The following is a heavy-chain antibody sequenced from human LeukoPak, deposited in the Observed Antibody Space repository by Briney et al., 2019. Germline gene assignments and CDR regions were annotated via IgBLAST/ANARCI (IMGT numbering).Heavy chain of an antibody. Sequence: RASVKVSCKASGYTFTSYYMHRVRQAPGQGLEWMGRNNPNGGSTSYAQKFQGRVTMTRDPSTSTAYMELSSLRSEDTAVYYCTRASGYSSRFDYWGQGTLVTVSS. V-gene: IGHV1-46*01. D-gene: IGHD6-19*01. CDR1: GYTFTSYY. J-gene: IGHJ4*02. CDR2: NNPNGGST. CDR3: TRASGYSSRFDY.